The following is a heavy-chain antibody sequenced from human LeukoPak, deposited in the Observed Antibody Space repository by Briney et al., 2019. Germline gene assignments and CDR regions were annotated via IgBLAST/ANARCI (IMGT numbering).Heavy chain of an antibody. CDR3: ARDFPDGGYDDY. J-gene: IGHJ4*02. V-gene: IGHV3-21*01. CDR1: GFTFSSYS. Sequence: GGSLRLSCAASGFTFSSYSMNWVRQAPGKGLEWVSSISSSSSYIYYADSVKGRFTISRDNAKNSLYLQMNSLRAEDTAVYYCARDFPDGGYDDYWGQGTLVTVSS. CDR2: ISSSSSYI. D-gene: IGHD5-12*01.